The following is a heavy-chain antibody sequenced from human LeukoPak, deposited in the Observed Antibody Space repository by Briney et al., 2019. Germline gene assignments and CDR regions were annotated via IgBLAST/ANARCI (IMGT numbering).Heavy chain of an antibody. D-gene: IGHD3-10*01. J-gene: IGHJ4*02. CDR2: INHSGST. V-gene: IGHV4-34*01. Sequence: PSETLSLTCAVYGGSFSGYYWSWIRQPPGKGLEWIGEINHSGSTNYNPSLKSRVTISVDTSKNQFSLKLSSVTAADTAVYYCARGGRRFGTKGAIFDYWGQGTLVTVSS. CDR3: ARGGRRFGTKGAIFDY. CDR1: GGSFSGYY.